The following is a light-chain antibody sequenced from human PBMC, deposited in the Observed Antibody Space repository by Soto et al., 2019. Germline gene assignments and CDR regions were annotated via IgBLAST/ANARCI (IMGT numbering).Light chain of an antibody. V-gene: IGLV2-14*01. CDR1: DVGDYDY. CDR2: EVS. CDR3: SSYTRTDTLV. J-gene: IGLJ3*02. Sequence: QSVLTQPASVSGSPGQSITISCTGSDVGDYDYVSWYQQHPGKAPKVIIYEVSFRPSGVSNRFSGSKSGNTASLTISGLQAEDEADYYCSSYTRTDTLVFGGGTKVTVL.